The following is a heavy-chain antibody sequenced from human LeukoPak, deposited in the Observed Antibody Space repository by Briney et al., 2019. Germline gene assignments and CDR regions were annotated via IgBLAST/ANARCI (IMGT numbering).Heavy chain of an antibody. Sequence: SQTLSLTCTVSGGSISSADYYWSWIRQPPGKGLEWIGYIYHGGSTYYNPSLKSRVTISVDTSKNQFSLKLSSVTAADTAVYYCARVDYTLGHLDCWGQGTLVTVSS. V-gene: IGHV4-30-4*01. CDR1: GGSISSADYY. CDR3: ARVDYTLGHLDC. D-gene: IGHD4-11*01. CDR2: IYHGGST. J-gene: IGHJ4*02.